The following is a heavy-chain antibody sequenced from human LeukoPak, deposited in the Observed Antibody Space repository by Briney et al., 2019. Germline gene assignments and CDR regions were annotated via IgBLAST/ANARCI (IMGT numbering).Heavy chain of an antibody. D-gene: IGHD3-16*02. Sequence: GGSLRLSCAASGFTFSSYGMHWVRQAPGKGLEWVAVISYDGSNKYYADSVKGRFTISRDNSKNTLYLQMNSLRAEDTAVYYCGRAGHDYVWGSYRYTSFDYWGQGTLVTVSS. CDR3: GRAGHDYVWGSYRYTSFDY. J-gene: IGHJ4*02. CDR1: GFTFSSYG. CDR2: ISYDGSNK. V-gene: IGHV3-30*03.